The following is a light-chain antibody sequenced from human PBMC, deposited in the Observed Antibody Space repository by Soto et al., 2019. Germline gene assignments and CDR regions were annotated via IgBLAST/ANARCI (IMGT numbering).Light chain of an antibody. CDR1: SGHSSNA. V-gene: IGLV4-69*02. CDR3: QTWGTGIQV. Sequence: QAVVTQSPSASASLGASVKLTCTLSSGHSSNAIAWHQQQPEKGPRYLMKLDSDGSLSKGDGIPDRFSGSSSGAERFLTISSLQSEDEADYYCQTWGTGIQVFGGGTKVTVL. J-gene: IGLJ3*02. CDR2: LDSDGSL.